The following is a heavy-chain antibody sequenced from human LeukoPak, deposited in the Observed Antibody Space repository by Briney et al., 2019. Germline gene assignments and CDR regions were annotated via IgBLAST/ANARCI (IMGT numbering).Heavy chain of an antibody. Sequence: PGGSLRLSCAASGFTFSSYSMTWVRQAPGKGLEWVSSISSSSSYIYYADSVKGRFTISRDNAKNSLYLQMNSLRAEDTAVYYLARAYSSSWHAFDNWGQGTMGTGSS. CDR3: ARAYSSSWHAFDN. D-gene: IGHD6-13*01. J-gene: IGHJ3*02. CDR2: ISSSSSYI. CDR1: GFTFSSYS. V-gene: IGHV3-21*01.